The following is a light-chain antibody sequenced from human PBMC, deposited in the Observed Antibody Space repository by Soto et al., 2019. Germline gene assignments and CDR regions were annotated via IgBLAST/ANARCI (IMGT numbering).Light chain of an antibody. CDR3: QQGYNAPLT. J-gene: IGKJ4*01. V-gene: IGKV1-39*01. CDR1: QNIATY. Sequence: DIQMTQSPSSLSASVGDRVTITCRASQNIATYLNWYQQKPGKAPKLLIYAASSLQSGVPSGFSGSGSGTEFTLTISSLQPEDFATYYCQQGYNAPLTFGGGTKVEI. CDR2: AAS.